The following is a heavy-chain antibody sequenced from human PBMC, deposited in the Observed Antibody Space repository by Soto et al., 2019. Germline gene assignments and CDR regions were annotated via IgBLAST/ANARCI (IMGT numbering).Heavy chain of an antibody. CDR2: VYYSGST. J-gene: IGHJ3*02. Sequence: SETLSLTCTVSGASISSSYWSWIRQSPGKGLEWIGYVYYSGSTNYNPSLKSRVTISVDTSKNQFSLKLSSVTAADTAVYYCARGYYDSNGQSNTFDIWGQGTMVTVSS. D-gene: IGHD3-22*01. CDR1: GASISSSY. V-gene: IGHV4-59*01. CDR3: ARGYYDSNGQSNTFDI.